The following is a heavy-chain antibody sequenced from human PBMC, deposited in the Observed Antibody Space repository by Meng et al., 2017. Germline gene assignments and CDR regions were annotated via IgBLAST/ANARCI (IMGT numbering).Heavy chain of an antibody. CDR3: ARDIRPSYFDY. J-gene: IGHJ4*02. CDR2: ISPIFGTA. V-gene: IGHV1-69*01. CDR1: GGTVSSYA. D-gene: IGHD3-10*01. Sequence: VQRVQSGAGVKKRGSSVKVSCKGSGGTVSSYAISWVRQAPGEGLEWMGGISPIFGTANYAQKFQGRVTITADESTRTAYMELSSLRSEDTAVYYCARDIRPSYFDYWGQGTLVTVSS.